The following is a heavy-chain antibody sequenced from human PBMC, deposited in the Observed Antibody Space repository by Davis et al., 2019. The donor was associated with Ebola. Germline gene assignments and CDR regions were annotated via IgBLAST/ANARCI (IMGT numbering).Heavy chain of an antibody. CDR2: IYYSGST. CDR1: GGSISSHY. V-gene: IGHV4-59*11. Sequence: PGGSLRLSCTVSGGSISSHYWSWIRQPPGKGLEWIGYIYYSGSTNYNPSLKSRVTISVDTSKNQFSLKLSSVTAADTAVYYCARLDGYMDPDYWGQGTLVTVSS. CDR3: ARLDGYMDPDY. D-gene: IGHD5-24*01. J-gene: IGHJ4*02.